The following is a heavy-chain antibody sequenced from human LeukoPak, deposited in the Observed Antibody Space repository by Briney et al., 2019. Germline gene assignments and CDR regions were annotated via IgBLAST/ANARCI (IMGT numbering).Heavy chain of an antibody. Sequence: SVKVSCKASGGTFSSSAISWVRQAPGQGLEWMGRIIPIFGTANYAQKFQGRVTITTDESTSTAYMELSSLRSEDTAVYYCASYDYNYYDSSGYPNDAFDIWGQGTMVTVSS. D-gene: IGHD3-22*01. CDR1: GGTFSSSA. V-gene: IGHV1-69*05. CDR3: ASYDYNYYDSSGYPNDAFDI. J-gene: IGHJ3*02. CDR2: IIPIFGTA.